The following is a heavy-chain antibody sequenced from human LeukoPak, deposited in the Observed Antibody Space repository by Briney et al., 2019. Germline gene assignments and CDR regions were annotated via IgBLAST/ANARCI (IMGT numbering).Heavy chain of an antibody. D-gene: IGHD3-3*01. V-gene: IGHV1-69*01. CDR3: ASRLRFLEWLFPI. CDR2: IIPIFGTA. Sequence: EASVKVSCKASGYTFTSYGISWVRQGPGPGLEWVGGIIPIFGTANYAQRFQGRVTITADESTSTAYMELSSLRSEDTAVYYCASRLRFLEWLFPIWGQGTMVAVSS. CDR1: GYTFTSYG. J-gene: IGHJ3*02.